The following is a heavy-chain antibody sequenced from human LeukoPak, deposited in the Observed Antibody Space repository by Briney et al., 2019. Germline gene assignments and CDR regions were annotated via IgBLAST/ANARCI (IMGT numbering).Heavy chain of an antibody. CDR1: GFTFSNCA. CDR3: ARDFYDTSGYYYDY. CDR2: ISGSDGST. J-gene: IGHJ4*02. Sequence: GGSLRLSCAASGFTFSNCAMSWVRQAPGKGLEWVSAISGSDGSTNYADSVKGRFTISRDNSKNTLYLQMNSLRAEDTAVYYCARDFYDTSGYYYDYWGQGTLVTVSS. V-gene: IGHV3-23*01. D-gene: IGHD3-22*01.